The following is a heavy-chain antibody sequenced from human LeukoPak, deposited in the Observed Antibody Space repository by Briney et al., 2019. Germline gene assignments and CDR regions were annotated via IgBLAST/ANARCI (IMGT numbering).Heavy chain of an antibody. CDR2: IKSKTDGGTT. CDR1: GFTFSNAW. V-gene: IGHV3-15*01. J-gene: IGHJ4*02. Sequence: GGSLRLSCAASGFTFSNAWMSWVRQAPGKGLEWVGRIKSKTDGGTTDYAAPVKGRFTISRDDSKNTLYLQMNSLETEDTAVYYCTTVQGFWSGYYPFDYWGQGTLVTVSS. CDR3: TTVQGFWSGYYPFDY. D-gene: IGHD3-3*01.